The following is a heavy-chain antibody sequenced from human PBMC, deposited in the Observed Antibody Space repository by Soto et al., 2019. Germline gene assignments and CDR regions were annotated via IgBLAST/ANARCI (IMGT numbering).Heavy chain of an antibody. Sequence: TSETLSLTCTVSGGSISSSSYYWGWIRQPPGKGLEWIGSIYYSGSTYYNPSLKSRVTISVDTSKNQFSLKLSSVTAADTAVYYCAREASGLDPWGQGTQVTVSS. V-gene: IGHV4-39*02. CDR3: AREASGLDP. J-gene: IGHJ5*02. CDR2: IYYSGST. D-gene: IGHD3-10*01. CDR1: GGSISSSSYY.